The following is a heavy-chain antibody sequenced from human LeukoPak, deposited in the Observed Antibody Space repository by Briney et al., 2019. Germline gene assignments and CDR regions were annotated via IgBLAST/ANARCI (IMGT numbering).Heavy chain of an antibody. Sequence: SETLSLTCTVSGGSISSSSYYWGWIRQPPGKGLEWIGSIYYSGSTNYNPSLKSRVTMSVDTSKNQFSLKLSSVTAADTAVYYCARDGGYAFYFDYWGQGTLVTVSS. CDR1: GGSISSSSYY. D-gene: IGHD5-12*01. V-gene: IGHV4-39*07. CDR2: IYYSGST. CDR3: ARDGGYAFYFDY. J-gene: IGHJ4*02.